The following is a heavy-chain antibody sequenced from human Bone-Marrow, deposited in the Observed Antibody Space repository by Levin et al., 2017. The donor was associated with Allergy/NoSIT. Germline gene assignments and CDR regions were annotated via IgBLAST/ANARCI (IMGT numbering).Heavy chain of an antibody. CDR1: GFTYDTYG. CDR3: VRDSGLYGLDV. Sequence: GESLKISCEVSGFTYDTYGMHWVRQAPGKGLEWVAVIWHDGRRKYYADVVKGRFTISRDNSENTLSLQMTSLGVEDTALYYCVRDSGLYGLDVWGQGTTVIVSS. V-gene: IGHV3-33*01. CDR2: IWHDGRRK. J-gene: IGHJ6*02. D-gene: IGHD3-10*01.